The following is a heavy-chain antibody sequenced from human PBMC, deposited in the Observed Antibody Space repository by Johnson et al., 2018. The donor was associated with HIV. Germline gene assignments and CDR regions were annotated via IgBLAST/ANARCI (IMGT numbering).Heavy chain of an antibody. Sequence: VQVVESGGGLVQPGGSLRLSCAASGFTFSSYWMSWVRQAPGKGLEWVANIKQDGSEKYYVDSVKGRFTIFRDNAKNSLYLQMNSLRAEDTAVYYCARDTHDYPTADAFDIWGPGTVVTVSS. CDR2: IKQDGSEK. J-gene: IGHJ3*02. D-gene: IGHD4-11*01. CDR1: GFTFSSYW. CDR3: ARDTHDYPTADAFDI. V-gene: IGHV3-7*05.